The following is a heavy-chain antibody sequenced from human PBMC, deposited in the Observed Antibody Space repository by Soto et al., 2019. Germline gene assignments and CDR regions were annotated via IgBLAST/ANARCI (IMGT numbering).Heavy chain of an antibody. V-gene: IGHV5-51*01. CDR1: GYSFTSYW. J-gene: IGHJ5*02. CDR2: IYPGDSDT. CDR3: ARYDGYCSSTSCSSDWFDP. Sequence: GESLKISXKGSGYSFTSYWIGWVRQMPGKGLEWMGIIYPGDSDTRYSPSFQGQVTISADKSISTAYLQWSSLKASDTAMYYCARYDGYCSSTSCSSDWFDPWGQGTLVTVSS. D-gene: IGHD2-2*01.